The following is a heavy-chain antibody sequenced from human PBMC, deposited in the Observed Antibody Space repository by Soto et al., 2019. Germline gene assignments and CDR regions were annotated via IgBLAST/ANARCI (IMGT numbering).Heavy chain of an antibody. D-gene: IGHD3-10*01. V-gene: IGHV1-46*01. Sequence: QVQLVQSGAEVKKPGASVKVSCKASGYTFTSYYMHWVRQAPGQGLEWMGIINPSGGSTSYAQKFQGGVTMTRDTSSSTVYMELGSLRSEDTAVYYCARDAVGEGCYFDYWGQGTLVTVSS. CDR3: ARDAVGEGCYFDY. CDR1: GYTFTSYY. CDR2: INPSGGST. J-gene: IGHJ4*02.